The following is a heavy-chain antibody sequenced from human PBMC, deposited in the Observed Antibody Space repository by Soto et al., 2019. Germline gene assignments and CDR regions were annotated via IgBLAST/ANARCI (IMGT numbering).Heavy chain of an antibody. D-gene: IGHD2-15*01. CDR2: ISSSSSTI. Sequence: GGSLRLSCAASGFTFSSYSMNWVRQAPGKGLEWVSYISSSSSTIYYADSVKGRFTISRDNAKNSLYLQMNSLRDEDTAVYYCARDVEVDLGGTEYCSGGSCPVYYGMDVWGQGTTVTVSS. J-gene: IGHJ6*02. CDR1: GFTFSSYS. V-gene: IGHV3-48*02. CDR3: ARDVEVDLGGTEYCSGGSCPVYYGMDV.